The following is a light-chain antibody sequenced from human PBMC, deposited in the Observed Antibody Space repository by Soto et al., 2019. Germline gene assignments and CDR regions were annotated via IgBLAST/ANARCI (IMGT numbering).Light chain of an antibody. CDR3: QFYDTCLSGWLI. V-gene: IGLV1-40*01. CDR2: DNK. CDR1: SSNIGARFD. Sequence: QSVLTQPPSVSGAPGQRISISCTGSSSNIGARFDVHWYQQVAGAAPKLLIFDNKYRPSGVPARFSGSKSGTSASLVITGLQAEDEADYFCQFYDTCLSGWLIFGGGTKLTVL. J-gene: IGLJ2*01.